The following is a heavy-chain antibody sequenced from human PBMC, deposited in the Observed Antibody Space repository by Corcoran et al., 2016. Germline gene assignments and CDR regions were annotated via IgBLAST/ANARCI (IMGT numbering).Heavy chain of an antibody. Sequence: QVQLVQSGAEVKKPGASVKVSCKASGYTFTSYDINWVRQATGQGLEWMGWMNPNSGNTGYAQKFQGRVTMTRNTSISTAYMELSSLRSEDPAVYYCARGEIVGATIKIPTFDYWGQGTLVTVSS. CDR1: GYTFTSYD. CDR2: MNPNSGNT. V-gene: IGHV1-8*01. D-gene: IGHD1-26*01. J-gene: IGHJ4*02. CDR3: ARGEIVGATIKIPTFDY.